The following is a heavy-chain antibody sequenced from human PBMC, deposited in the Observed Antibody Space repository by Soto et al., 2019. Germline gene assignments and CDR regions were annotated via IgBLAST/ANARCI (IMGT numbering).Heavy chain of an antibody. D-gene: IGHD4-17*01. CDR2: IYYSGST. Sequence: PSETLSLTCTVSGGSISSGDYYWSWIRQPPGKGLEWIGYIYYSGSTYYNPSLKSRVTISVDTSKNQFSLKLSSVATADTAVYYCARVGMTTHAFDIWGQGTMVTVS. CDR3: ARVGMTTHAFDI. J-gene: IGHJ3*02. V-gene: IGHV4-30-4*01. CDR1: GGSISSGDYY.